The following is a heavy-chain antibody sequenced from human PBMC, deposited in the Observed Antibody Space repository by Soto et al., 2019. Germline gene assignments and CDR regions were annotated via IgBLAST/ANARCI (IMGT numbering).Heavy chain of an antibody. Sequence: QLQLQESGPGLVKPSETLSLTCTVSGGSISSSSYYWGWIRQPPGKGLEWIGSIYYSGSTYYNPSLKSRVTISVDTSKNQFSLKLSSVTAADTAVYYCARRTNYDILTIPHNWFDPWGQGTLVTVSS. D-gene: IGHD3-9*01. CDR3: ARRTNYDILTIPHNWFDP. V-gene: IGHV4-39*01. J-gene: IGHJ5*02. CDR1: GGSISSSSYY. CDR2: IYYSGST.